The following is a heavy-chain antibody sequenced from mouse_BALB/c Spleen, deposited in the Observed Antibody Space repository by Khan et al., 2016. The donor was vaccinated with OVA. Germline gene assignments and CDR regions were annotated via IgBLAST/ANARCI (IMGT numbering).Heavy chain of an antibody. D-gene: IGHD2-13*01. CDR3: VRSASYGDYVEAWFAY. CDR1: GYSFTGYT. J-gene: IGHJ3*01. CDR2: INPYNGGT. Sequence: EVQLQQSGPELVKPGASMKMSCKASGYSFTGYTTNWVKQSHVKNLEWIGLINPYNGGTAYNQKFRGKATLTVDKASNTAYMELLSLTSEDSAVYYCVRSASYGDYVEAWFAYWGQGTLVTVSA. V-gene: IGHV1-18*01.